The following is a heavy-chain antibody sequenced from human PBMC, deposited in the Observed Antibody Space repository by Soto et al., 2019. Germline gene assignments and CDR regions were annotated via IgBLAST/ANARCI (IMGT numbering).Heavy chain of an antibody. J-gene: IGHJ4*02. D-gene: IGHD5-12*01. V-gene: IGHV3-74*01. CDR1: GFTFSNYW. CDR2: INPDASSV. Sequence: EVQLAESGGGLVQPGGSLRLSCAASGFTFSNYWMHWVRQTPGKGLMWVSRINPDASSVAYADSVTGRFTIFRDNAKNTLFLQIDGRRDDDTGVYYCGRAFAGYGSVDYWGQGTLVTVSS. CDR3: GRAFAGYGSVDY.